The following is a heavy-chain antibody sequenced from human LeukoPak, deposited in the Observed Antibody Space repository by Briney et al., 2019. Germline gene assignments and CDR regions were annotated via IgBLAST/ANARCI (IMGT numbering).Heavy chain of an antibody. CDR3: ARWSYHDSSGYSGDDAFDI. Sequence: ASVKVSCKASGGTFSSYAISWVRQAPGQGLEWMGRIIPILGIANYAQKFQDRVTITADKSTSTAYMELSSLRSEDTAVYYCARWSYHDSSGYSGDDAFDIWGQGTMVTVSS. D-gene: IGHD3-22*01. CDR1: GGTFSSYA. V-gene: IGHV1-69*04. CDR2: IIPILGIA. J-gene: IGHJ3*02.